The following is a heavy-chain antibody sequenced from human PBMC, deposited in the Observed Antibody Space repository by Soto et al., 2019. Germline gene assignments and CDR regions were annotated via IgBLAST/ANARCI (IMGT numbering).Heavy chain of an antibody. CDR1: GFTFSSYS. CDR2: ISSSSGTI. CDR3: AIGFSGRGPFDI. D-gene: IGHD6-19*01. J-gene: IGHJ3*02. Sequence: GWSLRLSCAASGFTFSSYSMNLVRQAPGKGLEWVSYISSSSGTIYYADSVKGRFTISRDNAKNSLYLQMNSLRDEDTAVYYCAIGFSGRGPFDIWGQGTMVTVSS. V-gene: IGHV3-48*02.